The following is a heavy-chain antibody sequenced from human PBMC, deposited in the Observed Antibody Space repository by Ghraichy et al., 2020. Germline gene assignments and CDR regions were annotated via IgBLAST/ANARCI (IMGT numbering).Heavy chain of an antibody. Sequence: GSLRLSCAVYGGSFSGYYWSWIRQPPGKGLEWIGEINHSGSTNYTPSLKSRVTISLDTSKNQFSLRLSSVTAADTAVYYCARGSGRTLYDAFDIWGQGTMVTVSS. CDR3: ARGSGRTLYDAFDI. J-gene: IGHJ3*02. CDR1: GGSFSGYY. CDR2: INHSGST. V-gene: IGHV4-34*01. D-gene: IGHD3-10*01.